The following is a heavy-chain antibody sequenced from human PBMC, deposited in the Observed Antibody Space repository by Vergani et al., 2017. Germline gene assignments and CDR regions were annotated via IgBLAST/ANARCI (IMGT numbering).Heavy chain of an antibody. CDR2: ISPSTGST. CDR1: GYTFTSYS. CDR3: ARWYYEGMRLDY. D-gene: IGHD3-16*01. J-gene: IGHJ4*02. V-gene: IGHV1-18*01. Sequence: QVQLVQSGAEVKKPGSSVKVSCKASGYTFTSYSFNWVRQAPGPGLEWMGWISPSTGSTKYEEKFQDRLTITTDTSTSTDYMELRSLRSDDTAGYYCARWYYEGMRLDYWGQGTLVAVSS.